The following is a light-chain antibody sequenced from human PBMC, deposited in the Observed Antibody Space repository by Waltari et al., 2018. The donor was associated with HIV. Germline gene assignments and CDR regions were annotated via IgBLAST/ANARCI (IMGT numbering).Light chain of an antibody. CDR1: SSNIGDNY. Sequence: QSVLTQPPSVSAAPGQKVTISCSGSSSNIGDNYVSWYQQLPGSAPKLLIYDNDKRPSGMPDRFSGAKSGTSASLGITGLQTGDEAHYYCGTWDSSLNGYYVFGTGTKVTVL. V-gene: IGLV1-51*01. CDR2: DND. CDR3: GTWDSSLNGYYV. J-gene: IGLJ1*01.